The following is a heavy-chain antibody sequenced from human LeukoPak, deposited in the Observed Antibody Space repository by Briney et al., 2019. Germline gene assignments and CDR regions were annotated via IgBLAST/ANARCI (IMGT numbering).Heavy chain of an antibody. V-gene: IGHV3-74*01. Sequence: GGSLRLSCAASGFTFSSYLMHWVRQAPGKGLVWASRINTDGSTTNYADSVEGRFTISRDNAKNTLYLQMNSLRVEDTAVYYCARDLDYKLDYWGQGTLVTVSS. D-gene: IGHD4/OR15-4a*01. J-gene: IGHJ4*02. CDR3: ARDLDYKLDY. CDR1: GFTFSSYL. CDR2: INTDGSTT.